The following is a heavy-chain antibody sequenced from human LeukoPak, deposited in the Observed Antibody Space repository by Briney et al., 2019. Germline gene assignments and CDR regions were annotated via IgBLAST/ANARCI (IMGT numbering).Heavy chain of an antibody. Sequence: NPGGSLRLSCAASGFTVSSNYMSWVRQAPGKGLEWVSVIYSGGSTYYADSVKGRFTISRDNSKNTLYLQMNSLRAEDTAVYYCARGAAARTFDSWGQGTLVTVSS. J-gene: IGHJ4*02. CDR3: ARGAAARTFDS. V-gene: IGHV3-66*02. CDR1: GFTVSSNY. D-gene: IGHD6-13*01. CDR2: IYSGGST.